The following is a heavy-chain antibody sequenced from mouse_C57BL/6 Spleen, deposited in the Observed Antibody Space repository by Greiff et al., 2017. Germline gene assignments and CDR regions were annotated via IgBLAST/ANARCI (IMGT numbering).Heavy chain of an antibody. CDR3: AREDGVRRYFDV. Sequence: VQLVESGPELVKPGASVKISCKASGYAFSSSWMNWVKQRPGKGLEWIGRIYPGDGDTNYNGKFKGKATLTADKSSSTAYMQLSSLTSEDSAVYFCAREDGVRRYFDVWGTGTTVTVSS. J-gene: IGHJ1*03. CDR1: GYAFSSSW. V-gene: IGHV1-82*01. D-gene: IGHD2-1*01. CDR2: IYPGDGDT.